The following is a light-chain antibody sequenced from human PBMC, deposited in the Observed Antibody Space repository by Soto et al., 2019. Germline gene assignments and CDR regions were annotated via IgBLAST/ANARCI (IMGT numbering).Light chain of an antibody. V-gene: IGKV3-20*01. CDR1: QSVAINY. Sequence: ENVLTQSPGTLSLSQGERATLSCRPSQSVAINYLDWHQQKPGQALRLHVFGASSRASGIPDRCSGSGSRKDFTLTRSRVEHEDSAVYYQQQYGGPWTFGPGTKVEIK. CDR3: QQYGGPWT. J-gene: IGKJ1*01. CDR2: GAS.